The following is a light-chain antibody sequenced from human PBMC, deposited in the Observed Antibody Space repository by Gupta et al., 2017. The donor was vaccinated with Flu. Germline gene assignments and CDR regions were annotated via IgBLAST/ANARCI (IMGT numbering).Light chain of an antibody. V-gene: IGKV3-15*01. Sequence: SPATLSVSPGERATLSCRAGQSVSGSLAWYQQKPGQAPRLLIYAASTRATGIPARFSGSGSGTDFTLTISSLQSEDFAVYYCQHYNNWPTFGQGTKVEVK. J-gene: IGKJ1*01. CDR2: AAS. CDR1: QSVSGS. CDR3: QHYNNWPT.